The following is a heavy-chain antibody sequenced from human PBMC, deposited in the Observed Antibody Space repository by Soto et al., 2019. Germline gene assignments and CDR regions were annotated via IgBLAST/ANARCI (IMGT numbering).Heavy chain of an antibody. CDR1: GFIFSSYA. D-gene: IGHD6-25*01. V-gene: IGHV3-23*01. CDR3: AKDPDNSGTDLHGFDI. CDR2: ISGSGGST. J-gene: IGHJ3*02. Sequence: EVQLLESGGGLVQPGGSLRLSCAASGFIFSSYAMSWVRQAPGKGLEWVSGISGSGGSTYYADSVKGRFTISRDNSKNTLYLQMTSLRAEDTAVYYCAKDPDNSGTDLHGFDIWGQGKMVTVSS.